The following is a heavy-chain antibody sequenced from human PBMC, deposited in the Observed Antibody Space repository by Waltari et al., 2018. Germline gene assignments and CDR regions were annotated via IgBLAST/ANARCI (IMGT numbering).Heavy chain of an antibody. J-gene: IGHJ3*02. Sequence: VQLQQWGAGLLKPSETLSLTCAVYGGSFSGYYWSWIRQPPGKGLEWIGEINHSGSTNYNPSLKSRVTISVDTSKNQFSLKLSSVTAADTAVYYCALKGVVVIATSLYGDAFDIWGQGTMVTVSS. V-gene: IGHV4-34*01. CDR3: ALKGVVVIATSLYGDAFDI. CDR1: GGSFSGYY. D-gene: IGHD2-21*01. CDR2: INHSGST.